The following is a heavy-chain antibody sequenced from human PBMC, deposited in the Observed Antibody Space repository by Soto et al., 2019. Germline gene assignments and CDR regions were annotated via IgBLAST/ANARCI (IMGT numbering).Heavy chain of an antibody. D-gene: IGHD3-10*02. J-gene: IGHJ4*02. CDR2: LSFYANVK. CDR1: GFTLSDYP. CDR3: ARDMFRGAPDYLDA. V-gene: IGHV3-30-3*01. Sequence: QVQLVESGGGVVQPGRSLRLSCAASGFTLSDYPMHWVRQPPGKGLEWVAVLSFYANVKVHAASVKGRFTISRDTSKNTLYLEMNSLRPEDTAVYYCARDMFRGAPDYLDAWGQGTLVTVSS.